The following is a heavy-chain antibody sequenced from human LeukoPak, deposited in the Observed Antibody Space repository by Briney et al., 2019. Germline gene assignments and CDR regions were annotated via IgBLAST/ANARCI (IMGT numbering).Heavy chain of an antibody. J-gene: IGHJ4*02. D-gene: IGHD3-22*01. CDR3: ARPGYYDSSGYPLDY. CDR1: GGTFSSYA. V-gene: IGHV1-69*01. Sequence: ASVKVSCKASGGTFSSYAISWVRQAPGQGLEWMGGIIPIFGTANYAQKFQGRVTITADESTSTACMELSSLRSEDTAVYYCARPGYYDSSGYPLDYWGQGTLVTVSS. CDR2: IIPIFGTA.